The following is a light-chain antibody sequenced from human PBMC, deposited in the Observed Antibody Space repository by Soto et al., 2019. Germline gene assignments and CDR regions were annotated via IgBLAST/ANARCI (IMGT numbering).Light chain of an antibody. CDR3: MRALQTPST. CDR1: QSLLHSNGYNY. V-gene: IGKV2-28*01. Sequence: DIVMTQSPLSLPVTPGETASISCRSSQSLLHSNGYNYLDWYLQKPGQSPQLLIYLGSNRASGVPDRFRGSGPGTDFTLKISRVEAEDVGVYYCMRALQTPSTFGQGTKLEIK. CDR2: LGS. J-gene: IGKJ2*01.